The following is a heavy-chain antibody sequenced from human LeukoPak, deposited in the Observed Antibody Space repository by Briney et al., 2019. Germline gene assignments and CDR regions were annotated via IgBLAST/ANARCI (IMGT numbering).Heavy chain of an antibody. CDR1: GGSFCDYY. J-gene: IGHJ4*02. D-gene: IGHD5-18*01. V-gene: IGHV4-34*01. Sequence: SETLSLTCAVYGGSFCDYYWTWIRQPPGKGLEWIGEINHRGSTKYNPSLKSRVTISVHTSKNQSSLKLNSVTAADTAVYYCARSGGYGYLDDYWSQGTLVTVSS. CDR3: ARSGGYGYLDDY. CDR2: INHRGST.